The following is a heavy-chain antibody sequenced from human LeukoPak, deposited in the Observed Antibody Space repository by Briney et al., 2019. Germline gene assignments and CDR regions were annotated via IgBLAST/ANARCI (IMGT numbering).Heavy chain of an antibody. CDR3: ARETVVTAIAVAFDI. Sequence: PSETLSLTCTVSGGSISSGDYYWSWIRQPPGKGLEWIGYIYYSGNTYYNPSLKSRVTISVDTSKNQFSLKLSSVTAADTAVYYCARETVVTAIAVAFDIWGQGTMVTVSS. CDR2: IYYSGNT. CDR1: GGSISSGDYY. D-gene: IGHD2-21*02. V-gene: IGHV4-30-4*01. J-gene: IGHJ3*02.